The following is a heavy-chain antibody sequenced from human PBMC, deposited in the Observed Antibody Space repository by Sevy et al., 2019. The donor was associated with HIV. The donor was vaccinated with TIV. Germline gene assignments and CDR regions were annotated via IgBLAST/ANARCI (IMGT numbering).Heavy chain of an antibody. CDR2: IYFTGNT. Sequence: SETLSLTCSVSGGYMSSYFWTWVRQSPGMGLEWIGNIYFTGNTDYSPSLKSRVTLSLDTSKSHFSLILNSVTAADTAVYYCARDSTTRPRVLDYWGQGTLVTVS. CDR3: ARDSTTRPRVLDY. D-gene: IGHD1-1*01. J-gene: IGHJ4*02. CDR1: GGYMSSYF. V-gene: IGHV4-59*01.